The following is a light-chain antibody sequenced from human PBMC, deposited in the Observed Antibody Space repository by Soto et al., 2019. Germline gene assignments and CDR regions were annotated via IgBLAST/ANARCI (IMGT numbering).Light chain of an antibody. J-gene: IGKJ1*01. CDR1: QGISSW. Sequence: DIQMTQSPSSVSASVGDRVTITCRASQGISSWLAWYQQKPGKAPKLLIYATSSLQSGVPPRFSGSISGTEFTLTISSLQPDDFATYYCQHYNSYSEAFGQGTKVELK. CDR3: QHYNSYSEA. V-gene: IGKV1D-16*01. CDR2: ATS.